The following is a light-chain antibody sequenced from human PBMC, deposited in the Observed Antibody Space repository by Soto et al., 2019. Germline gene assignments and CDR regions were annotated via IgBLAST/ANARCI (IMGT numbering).Light chain of an antibody. Sequence: EIVMTQSPATLSVSPGERATLSCRASQSVSSNLAWYQQKPGQAPRLLIYGASRATGIPARFSGSGSGTEFTLTISSLQSEDFAVYYCQQYNNWPPNTFGGGTKVEIK. CDR3: QQYNNWPPNT. V-gene: IGKV3-15*01. J-gene: IGKJ4*01. CDR1: QSVSSN. CDR2: GAS.